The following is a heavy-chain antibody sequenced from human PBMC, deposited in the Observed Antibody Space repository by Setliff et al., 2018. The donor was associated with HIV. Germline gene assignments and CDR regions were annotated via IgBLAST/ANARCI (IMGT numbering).Heavy chain of an antibody. Sequence: GGSLRLSCAASGFTFSFHAMTWVRQAPGKGLEWVSGISGSGDTYHADSVKGRFTLSRDTSKNTMYLQMNSLRREDTALYYCARVLPYNSALDNWGQGTLVTVS. D-gene: IGHD6-25*01. J-gene: IGHJ4*02. CDR1: GFTFSFHA. CDR3: ARVLPYNSALDN. CDR2: ISGSGDT. V-gene: IGHV3-66*02.